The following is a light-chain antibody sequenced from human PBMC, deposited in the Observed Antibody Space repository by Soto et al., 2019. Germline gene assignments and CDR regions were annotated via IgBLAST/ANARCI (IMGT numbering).Light chain of an antibody. CDR1: TSNIGAPYD. Sequence: QSVLTQPPSVSGAPGQRVSISCTGSTSNIGAPYDVHWYQHLPGTAPKLLIYDNTNRPSGVSVRFSGSKSGTSASLAISGLQAEDEADYYCQSFDKYLSAVVFGGGTQLTVL. CDR2: DNT. V-gene: IGLV1-40*01. J-gene: IGLJ2*01. CDR3: QSFDKYLSAVV.